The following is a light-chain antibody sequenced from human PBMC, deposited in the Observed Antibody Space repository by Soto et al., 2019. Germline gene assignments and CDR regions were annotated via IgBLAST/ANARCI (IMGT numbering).Light chain of an antibody. CDR1: QTIGSW. Sequence: DIQMTQSPSTLSASVGDRVTITCRASQTIGSWLAWYQQRPGKPPNLLIYKASTLASGVPSRFSGSGSGTEFTLTINSLQPDDFATYYCQQYHICSGTFGQGTKVDIK. V-gene: IGKV1-5*03. CDR2: KAS. CDR3: QQYHICSGT. J-gene: IGKJ1*01.